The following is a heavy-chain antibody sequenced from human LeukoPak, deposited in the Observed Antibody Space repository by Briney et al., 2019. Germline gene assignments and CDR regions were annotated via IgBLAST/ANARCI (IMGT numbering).Heavy chain of an antibody. J-gene: IGHJ4*02. CDR1: GFTFSSYS. CDR3: ARGEDDSSGYPILEY. V-gene: IGHV3-48*01. D-gene: IGHD3-22*01. CDR2: ISSSSSTI. Sequence: GGSLRLSCAASGFTFSSYSMNWVRQAPGKGLEWVSYISSSSSTIYYADSVKGRFTISRDNAKNSLYLQMNSLRAEDTAVYYCARGEDDSSGYPILEYWGQGTLVTVSS.